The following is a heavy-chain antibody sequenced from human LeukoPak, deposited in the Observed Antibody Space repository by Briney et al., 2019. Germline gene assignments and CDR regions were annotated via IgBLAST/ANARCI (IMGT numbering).Heavy chain of an antibody. J-gene: IGHJ5*02. V-gene: IGHV3-33*01. Sequence: GGSLRLSCAVSGFTFRNYGMHWVRQAPGKGLEWVAVIWYDGSNKYYADSVKGRFTISRDNSKKTLYLQMNSLRAEDTAVYYCARDRGGLRWFDLWGQGTLVTVSS. D-gene: IGHD3-10*01. CDR3: ARDRGGLRWFDL. CDR1: GFTFRNYG. CDR2: IWYDGSNK.